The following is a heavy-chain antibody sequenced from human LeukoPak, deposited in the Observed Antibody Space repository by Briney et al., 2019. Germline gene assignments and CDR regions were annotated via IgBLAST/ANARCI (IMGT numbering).Heavy chain of an antibody. J-gene: IGHJ4*02. D-gene: IGHD3-9*01. CDR2: INPNSGGT. CDR3: ATVGGLDILTGYPRDY. Sequence: GASVKVSCKASGYTFTGYYMHWVRQAPGQGLEWMGWINPNSGGTNYAQKFQGRVTMTRDTSISTAYMELSRPRSDDTAVYYCATVGGLDILTGYPRDYWGQGTLVTVSS. CDR1: GYTFTGYY. V-gene: IGHV1-2*02.